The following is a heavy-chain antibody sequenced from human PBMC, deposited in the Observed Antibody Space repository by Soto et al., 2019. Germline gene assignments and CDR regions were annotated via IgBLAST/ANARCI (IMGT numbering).Heavy chain of an antibody. Sequence: VGSLRLSCAASGFTFSRYWMHWVRQAPGKGLVWVSRINSDGSSTSYADSVKGRFTISRDNAKNTLYLQMNSLRAEDTAVYYCAREVAWVVGATNAFDIWGQGSMVTVSS. J-gene: IGHJ3*02. V-gene: IGHV3-74*01. CDR3: AREVAWVVGATNAFDI. D-gene: IGHD1-26*01. CDR2: INSDGSST. CDR1: GFTFSRYW.